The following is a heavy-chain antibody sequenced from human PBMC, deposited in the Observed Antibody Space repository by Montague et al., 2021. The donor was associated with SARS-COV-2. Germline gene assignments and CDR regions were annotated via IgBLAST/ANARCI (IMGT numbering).Heavy chain of an antibody. Sequence: SLRLSCAASGFTFSSYWMSWVRQAPGKGLEWVANIKQDGSEKYYVDSVKGQFSISRDNAKNSLYLQMSSLRAEDTAMYYCTRLGWGYSDGLDYWGQGTLVTVSS. CDR2: IKQDGSEK. V-gene: IGHV3-7*01. D-gene: IGHD5-18*01. CDR1: GFTFSSYW. J-gene: IGHJ4*02. CDR3: TRLGWGYSDGLDY.